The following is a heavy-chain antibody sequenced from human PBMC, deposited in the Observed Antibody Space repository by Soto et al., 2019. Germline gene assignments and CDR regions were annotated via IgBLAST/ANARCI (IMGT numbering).Heavy chain of an antibody. CDR2: ISGSGGST. CDR3: AKDDAYCSGGSCYLVY. V-gene: IGHV3-23*01. D-gene: IGHD2-15*01. CDR1: GFTFSSYA. J-gene: IGHJ4*02. Sequence: EVQLLESGGGLVQPGGSLRLSCAASGFTFSSYAMSWVRQAPGKGLEWVSAISGSGGSTYYADSVKGRFTISRDNSKNTLYLQMNSLRAEDTAVYYCAKDDAYCSGGSCYLVYWGQRTLVTVSS.